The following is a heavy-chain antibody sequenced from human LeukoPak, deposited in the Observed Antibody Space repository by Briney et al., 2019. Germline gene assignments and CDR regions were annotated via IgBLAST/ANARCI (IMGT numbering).Heavy chain of an antibody. Sequence: GGSLRVSCAASGFTFSSYWMHWVRQAPGKGLVWVSRINSDGSSTSYADSVKGRFTISRDNAKSTLYLQMNSLRAEDTAVYYCATGQGHGMHVWGQGTTVTVSS. CDR3: ATGQGHGMHV. CDR1: GFTFSSYW. J-gene: IGHJ6*02. D-gene: IGHD1-14*01. V-gene: IGHV3-74*01. CDR2: INSDGSST.